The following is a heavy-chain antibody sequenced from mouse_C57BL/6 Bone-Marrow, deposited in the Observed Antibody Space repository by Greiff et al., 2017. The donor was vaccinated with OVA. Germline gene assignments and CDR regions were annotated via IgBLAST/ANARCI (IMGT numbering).Heavy chain of an antibody. CDR2: IHPSDSDP. Sequence: QVQLQQPGAELVKPGASVKVSCKASGYTFTSYWMHWVKQRPGQGLEWIGRIHPSDSDPNYNQKFKGKATLTVDKSSSTAYMQLRSLTSEDSAVDDYSIGGIYYAMDDWGKGTSVTVAS. J-gene: IGHJ4*01. V-gene: IGHV1-74*01. CDR1: GYTFTSYW. CDR3: SIGGIYYAMDD.